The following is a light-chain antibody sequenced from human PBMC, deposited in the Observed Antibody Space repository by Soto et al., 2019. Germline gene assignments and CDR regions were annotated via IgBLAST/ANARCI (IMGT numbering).Light chain of an antibody. CDR1: SSDVGGYNY. Sequence: QPVLTQPASVSGSPGQSITLSCTGTSSDVGGYNYVSWYQQHPGKAPKFMIYDVSNRPSGVSNRFSGSKSGNTASLTISGLQAEDEADYYCCSYTTSNTRQIVFGTGTKVTV. CDR3: CSYTTSNTRQIV. V-gene: IGLV2-14*01. CDR2: DVS. J-gene: IGLJ1*01.